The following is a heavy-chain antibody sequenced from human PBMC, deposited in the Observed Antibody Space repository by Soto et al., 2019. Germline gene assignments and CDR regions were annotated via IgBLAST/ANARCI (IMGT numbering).Heavy chain of an antibody. CDR3: AGGNALDV. V-gene: IGHV3-7*01. CDR1: RFTFSTYW. J-gene: IGHJ6*02. Sequence: LRLSCAASRFTFSTYWMTWVRQTPGKGLEWVANIHQDGNEKYYMDSVKGRFTISRDNAKNSLYLQMTSLRAEDTAVYYCAGGNALDVWGQGTTVTVSS. CDR2: IHQDGNEK.